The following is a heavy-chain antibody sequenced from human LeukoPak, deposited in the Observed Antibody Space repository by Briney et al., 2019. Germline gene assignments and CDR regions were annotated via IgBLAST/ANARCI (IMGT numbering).Heavy chain of an antibody. CDR3: ARHVWGDIYGMDV. CDR1: GGSISSYY. J-gene: IGHJ6*02. Sequence: SETLSLTCTVSGGSISSYYWSWLRQPPGKGLEGIGYIYYSGSTNYNPSLKSRVTISVDTSKNQFSLKLSSVPAADTAVYYCARHVWGDIYGMDVWGQGTTVTVSS. V-gene: IGHV4-59*08. D-gene: IGHD3-16*01. CDR2: IYYSGST.